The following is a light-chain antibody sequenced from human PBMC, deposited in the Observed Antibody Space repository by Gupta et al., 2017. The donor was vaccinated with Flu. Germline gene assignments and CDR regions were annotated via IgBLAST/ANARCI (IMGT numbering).Light chain of an antibody. CDR1: SSDVGGYNY. V-gene: IGLV2-8*01. Sequence: QSALTQPPSASGSPGQSVTISSTGTSSDVGGYNYVSWYQQHPGKAPKLMIYEVSKRPSGVPDRFSGSKSGNTASLTVSGLQAEDEADYYCSSYAGNNNLVFGGGTKLTVL. CDR2: EVS. CDR3: SSYAGNNNLV. J-gene: IGLJ2*01.